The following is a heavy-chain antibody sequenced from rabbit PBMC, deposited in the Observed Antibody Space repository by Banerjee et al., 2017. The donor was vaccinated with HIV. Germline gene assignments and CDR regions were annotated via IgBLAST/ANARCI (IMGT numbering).Heavy chain of an antibody. D-gene: IGHD4-1*01. V-gene: IGHV1S47*01. CDR1: GFSLSSYS. Sequence: QEQLEESGGDLVKPEGSLTLTCTASGFSLSSYSMGWVRQAPGKGLEWIGCISTGDGSTYHANGVNGLFPTSSHNAQNPLYLQLNRLTAADTATDFCARELAGAIGWNFNLWGPGTLATVS. CDR2: ISTGDGST. J-gene: IGHJ4*01. CDR3: ARELAGAIGWNFNL.